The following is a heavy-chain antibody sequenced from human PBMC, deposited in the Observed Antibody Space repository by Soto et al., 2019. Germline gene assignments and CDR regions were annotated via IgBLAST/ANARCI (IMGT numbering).Heavy chain of an antibody. J-gene: IGHJ6*02. CDR3: ARDFTAGATYSGPSYYAMDV. CDR2: IRYDGSNQ. V-gene: IGHV3-33*01. D-gene: IGHD1-26*01. CDR1: VFTFSTYG. Sequence: GWSLRLSCASSVFTFSTYGMHWVRQSPGKGLEWVAGIRYDGSNQYYADSVKGQFTISRDNSKNTLYMQMDSLRADDTAVYYCARDFTAGATYSGPSYYAMDVWGQGTTVTVSS.